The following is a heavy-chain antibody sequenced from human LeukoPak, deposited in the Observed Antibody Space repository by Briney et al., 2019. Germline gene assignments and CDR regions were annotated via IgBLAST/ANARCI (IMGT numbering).Heavy chain of an antibody. J-gene: IGHJ6*02. CDR1: GFTFSSYS. CDR2: ISSSSYI. CDR3: ARDPRRMTTVTRYYYGMDV. D-gene: IGHD4-4*01. V-gene: IGHV3-21*01. Sequence: GGSLRLSCAASGFTFSSYSMNWVRQAPGKGLEWVSSISSSSYIYYADSVKGRFTISRDNSKNTLYLQMNSLRAEDTAVYYCARDPRRMTTVTRYYYGMDVWGQGTTVTVSS.